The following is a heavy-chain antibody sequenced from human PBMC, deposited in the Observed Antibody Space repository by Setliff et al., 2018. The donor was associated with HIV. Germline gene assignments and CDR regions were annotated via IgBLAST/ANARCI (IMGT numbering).Heavy chain of an antibody. Sequence: ASVKVSCKASGYSFINYGISWVRQAPGQGIEWMGWISAYNGNTNYAPRLLGRVTMTTDTSTSTAYMELRSLSSDDTAVYYCARARLQGMVTAVGHRDNCLDPWGQGTRVTVSS. CDR2: ISAYNGNT. J-gene: IGHJ5*02. CDR1: GYSFINYG. D-gene: IGHD2-21*02. CDR3: ARARLQGMVTAVGHRDNCLDP. V-gene: IGHV1-18*01.